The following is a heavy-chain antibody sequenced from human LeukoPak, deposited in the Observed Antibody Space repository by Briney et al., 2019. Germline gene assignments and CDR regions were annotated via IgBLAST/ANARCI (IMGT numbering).Heavy chain of an antibody. CDR2: INPNSGGT. CDR3: ASNIVVVPAMSFGMDV. Sequence: ASVKVSCKASGYTFTGYYMHWVRQAPGQGLEWMGWINPNSGGTNYAQKFQGRVTMTRDTSISTAYMELSRPRSDDTAVYYCASNIVVVPAMSFGMDVWGQGTTVTVSS. D-gene: IGHD2-2*01. V-gene: IGHV1-2*02. CDR1: GYTFTGYY. J-gene: IGHJ6*02.